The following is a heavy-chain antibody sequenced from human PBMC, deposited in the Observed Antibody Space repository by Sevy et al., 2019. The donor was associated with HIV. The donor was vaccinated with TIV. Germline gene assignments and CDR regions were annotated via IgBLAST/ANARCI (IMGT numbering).Heavy chain of an antibody. CDR3: AKSPAARATRYYYYGMDV. D-gene: IGHD2-2*01. CDR1: GFTFSSYA. J-gene: IGHJ6*02. V-gene: IGHV3-23*01. Sequence: GGSLRLSCAASGFTFSSYAMSWVRQAPGKGLEWVSAISGSGGSTYYADSVKGRFTISRDNSKNTLYLQMNSLRAEDTAVYYFAKSPAARATRYYYYGMDVWGQGTTVTVSS. CDR2: ISGSGGST.